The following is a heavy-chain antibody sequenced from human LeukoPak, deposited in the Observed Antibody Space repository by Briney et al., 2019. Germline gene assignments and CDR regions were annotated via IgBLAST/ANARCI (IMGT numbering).Heavy chain of an antibody. CDR3: ARAPAAIYYYAMDV. D-gene: IGHD2-2*01. Sequence: PSQTLSLTCTVSGGSISSGGYYWGWIRQHPGKGLEWIGHIYYSGSTYYNPSLKSRVTISVDTSKNQFFLKLSSVTAADTAVYYCARAPAAIYYYAMDVWGQGTTVTVSS. CDR1: GGSISSGGYY. J-gene: IGHJ6*02. CDR2: IYYSGST. V-gene: IGHV4-31*03.